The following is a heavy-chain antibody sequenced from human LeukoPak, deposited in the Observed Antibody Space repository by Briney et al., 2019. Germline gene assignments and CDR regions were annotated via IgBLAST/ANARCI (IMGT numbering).Heavy chain of an antibody. V-gene: IGHV3-23*01. CDR3: ANHRAAFDI. CDR1: GFTFSNYA. Sequence: GGSLRLSCAVSGFTFSNYAMTWVRQAPGKGLEWVSAISGSGTSTYYADSVKGRFTISRDNSKNTLYLQMNSLRAEDTAVYYCANHRAAFDIWGQGTMVTVSS. D-gene: IGHD3-10*01. CDR2: ISGSGTST. J-gene: IGHJ3*02.